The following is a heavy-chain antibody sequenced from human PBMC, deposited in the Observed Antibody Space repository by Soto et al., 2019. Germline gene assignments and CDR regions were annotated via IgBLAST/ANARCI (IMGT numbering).Heavy chain of an antibody. CDR1: GFTFSSYA. Sequence: GSLRLSCAASGFTFSSYAMSWVRQAPGKGLEWVSAISGSGGSTYYADSVKGRFTISRDNSKNTLYLQMNSLRAEDTAVYYCAKDLQRSIAVAGSLAYWGQGTLVTVSS. V-gene: IGHV3-23*01. J-gene: IGHJ4*02. CDR2: ISGSGGST. D-gene: IGHD6-19*01. CDR3: AKDLQRSIAVAGSLAY.